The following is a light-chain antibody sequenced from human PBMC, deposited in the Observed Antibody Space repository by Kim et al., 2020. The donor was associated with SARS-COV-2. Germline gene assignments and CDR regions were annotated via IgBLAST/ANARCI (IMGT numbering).Light chain of an antibody. V-gene: IGLV6-57*04. CDR1: SGSIASNY. CDR3: QSYDSRKSNWV. Sequence: NFMLTQPHSVSESPGKTVTISCTRSSGSIASNYVQWYQQRPGSAPTTVIYEDNQRPSGVPDRFSGSIDSSSNSASLTISGLKTEDEADYYCQSYDSRKSNWVVGGGTQLSVL. J-gene: IGLJ3*02. CDR2: EDN.